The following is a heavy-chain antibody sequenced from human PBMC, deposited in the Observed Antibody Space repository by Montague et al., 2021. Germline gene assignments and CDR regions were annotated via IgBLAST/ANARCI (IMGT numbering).Heavy chain of an antibody. CDR1: GFTFKNYG. CDR3: AKDRLGYSGNDQPVDH. CDR2: IYYDGNTK. D-gene: IGHD5-12*01. J-gene: IGHJ4*02. V-gene: IGHV3-30*18. Sequence: SLRLSCAASGFTFKNYGMHWVRQAPGKGLEWVAVIYYDGNTKYYADSVKGRFTVSRDYSKNTVYLQMNSLRTEDTAFYYCAKDRLGYSGNDQPVDHWGQGTLVTVSS.